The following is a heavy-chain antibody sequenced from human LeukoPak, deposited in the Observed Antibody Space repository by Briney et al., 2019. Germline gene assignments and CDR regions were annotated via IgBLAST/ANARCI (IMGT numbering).Heavy chain of an antibody. V-gene: IGHV4-4*07. D-gene: IGHD2-2*01. J-gene: IGHJ6*03. CDR3: ARVRVVPAAPLYYYYYMDV. CDR2: IYTSGST. CDR1: GGSISSYY. Sequence: SETLSLTCTVSGGSISSYYWSWIRQPAGKGLEWIGRIYTSGSTNYNPSLKSRVTMSVDTSKNQFSLKLSSVTAADTAVYYCARVRVVPAAPLYYYYYMDVWGKGTTVTVSS.